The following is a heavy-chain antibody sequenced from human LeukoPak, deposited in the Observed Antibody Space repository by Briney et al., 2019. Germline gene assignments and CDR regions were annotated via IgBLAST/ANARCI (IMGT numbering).Heavy chain of an antibody. Sequence: GASVNVSCKASGFTFTISAVQWVRQARGQRLEWIGWIVVGSGNTNYAQKFQERVTITRDMSTSTAYMELSSLRSEDTAVYYCAASSYGDSSNYYYGMDVWGQGTTVTVSS. CDR2: IVVGSGNT. D-gene: IGHD4-17*01. J-gene: IGHJ6*02. CDR3: AASSYGDSSNYYYGMDV. CDR1: GFTFTISA. V-gene: IGHV1-58*01.